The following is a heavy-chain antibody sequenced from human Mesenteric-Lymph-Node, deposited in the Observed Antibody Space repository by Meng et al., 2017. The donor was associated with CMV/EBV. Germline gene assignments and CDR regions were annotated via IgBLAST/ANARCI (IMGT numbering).Heavy chain of an antibody. Sequence: GSLRLSCTVSGGSISSSSYYWGWIRQPPGKGLEWIGSIYYSGSTYYNPSLKSRVTISVDTSKNQFSLKLSSVTAADTAVYYCARAYPFDYWGQGTLVTVSS. J-gene: IGHJ4*02. CDR3: ARAYPFDY. CDR2: IYYSGST. D-gene: IGHD2-2*01. V-gene: IGHV4-39*01. CDR1: GGSISSSSYY.